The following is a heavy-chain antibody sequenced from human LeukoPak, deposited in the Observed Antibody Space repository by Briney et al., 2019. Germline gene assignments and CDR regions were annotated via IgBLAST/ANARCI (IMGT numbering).Heavy chain of an antibody. V-gene: IGHV4-4*02. J-gene: IGHJ4*02. CDR1: GGSISSRDW. CDR2: IYRSEDT. Sequence: SETQTLTCAVSGGSISSRDWWGWVRQPPGRGLEWIGYIYRSEDTSYNPSLKSRVTMSVNKSKNQFSLKLSSVTAADTAVYYCARDPLCSSSDCPYDYWGQGTLVIVSS. D-gene: IGHD2-2*01. CDR3: ARDPLCSSSDCPYDY.